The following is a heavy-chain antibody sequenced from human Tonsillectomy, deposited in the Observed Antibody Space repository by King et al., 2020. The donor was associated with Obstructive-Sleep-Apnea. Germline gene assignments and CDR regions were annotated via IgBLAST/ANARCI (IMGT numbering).Heavy chain of an antibody. V-gene: IGHV3-9*01. J-gene: IGHJ4*02. CDR2: ISWNSGSI. CDR1: GFTFDDYA. CDR3: AKHYGSGSSD. Sequence: VQLVESGGGLVQPGRSLRLSCAASGFTFDDYAMYWVRQAPGKGLEWVSGISWNSGSIGYADSVKGRFTISRDNAKNSLYLQMNSLRAEDTALYYCAKHYGSGSSDWGQGTLVTVSS. D-gene: IGHD3-10*01.